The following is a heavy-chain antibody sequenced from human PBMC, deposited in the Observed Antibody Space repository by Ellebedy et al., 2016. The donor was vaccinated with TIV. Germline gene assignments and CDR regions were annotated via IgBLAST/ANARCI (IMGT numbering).Heavy chain of an antibody. CDR1: GGTFSSYA. Sequence: ASVKVSCKASGGTFSSYAISWVRQAPGQGLEWMGGIIPIFGTANYAQKFQGRVTITADKSTSTAYMELSSLRSEDTAVYYCARGHCSGGSCYRDYWGQGTLVTASS. CDR3: ARGHCSGGSCYRDY. V-gene: IGHV1-69*06. D-gene: IGHD2-15*01. J-gene: IGHJ4*02. CDR2: IIPIFGTA.